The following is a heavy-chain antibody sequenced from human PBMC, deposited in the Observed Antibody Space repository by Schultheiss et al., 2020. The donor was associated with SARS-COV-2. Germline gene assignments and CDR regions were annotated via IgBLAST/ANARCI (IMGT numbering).Heavy chain of an antibody. Sequence: GGSLRLSCAASGFTFSSYAMSWVRQAPGKGLVWVSRINSDGSSTYYADSVKGRFTISRDNSKNTLYLQMNSLRAEDTAVYYCARDRSGNYYGSGSYSPNGMDVWGQGTTVTVSS. CDR1: GFTFSSYA. V-gene: IGHV3-23*01. D-gene: IGHD3-10*01. J-gene: IGHJ6*02. CDR2: INSDGSST. CDR3: ARDRSGNYYGSGSYSPNGMDV.